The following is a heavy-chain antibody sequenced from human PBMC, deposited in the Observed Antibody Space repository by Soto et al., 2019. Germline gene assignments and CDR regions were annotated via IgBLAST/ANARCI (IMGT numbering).Heavy chain of an antibody. Sequence: SETLSLTCAVSSGSISSSNWWSWVRQPPGKGLEWIGEIYHSGSTNYNPSLKSRVTISVDRSKNQFSLKLSSVTDADTAVYYCARKVLLWFGEDGTRNWFDPWGQGTLVTVSS. D-gene: IGHD3-10*01. V-gene: IGHV4-4*02. CDR3: ARKVLLWFGEDGTRNWFDP. J-gene: IGHJ5*02. CDR2: IYHSGST. CDR1: SGSISSSNW.